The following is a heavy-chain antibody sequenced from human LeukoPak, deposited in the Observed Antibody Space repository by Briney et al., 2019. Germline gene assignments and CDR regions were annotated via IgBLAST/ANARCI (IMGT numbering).Heavy chain of an antibody. V-gene: IGHV3-23*01. CDR1: GFTFSTYG. CDR3: AKDSYSSGRPLHTFDV. D-gene: IGHD3-10*01. Sequence: GGSLRLSCAASGFTFSTYGMHWVRQAPGKGLEWVSGISGSGTSTHYADSVKGQFTISRDNSKNTLFLQLNSLRAEDTAIYYCAKDSYSSGRPLHTFDVWGQGTMVTVSS. CDR2: ISGSGTST. J-gene: IGHJ3*01.